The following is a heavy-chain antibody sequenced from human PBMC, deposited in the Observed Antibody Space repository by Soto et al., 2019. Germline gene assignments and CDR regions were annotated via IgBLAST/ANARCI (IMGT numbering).Heavy chain of an antibody. V-gene: IGHV3-23*01. CDR1: GFTFSSYA. J-gene: IGHJ6*02. CDR2: ISGSGGST. D-gene: IGHD3-16*01. CDR3: AKDLRGTRYYYYGMDV. Sequence: GGSLRLSCAASGFTFSSYAMSWVRQAPGKGLEWVSAISGSGGSTYYADSVKGRFTISRDNSKNTLYLQMNSLRAEDTAVYYCAKDLRGTRYYYYGMDVWGQGTTVTVSS.